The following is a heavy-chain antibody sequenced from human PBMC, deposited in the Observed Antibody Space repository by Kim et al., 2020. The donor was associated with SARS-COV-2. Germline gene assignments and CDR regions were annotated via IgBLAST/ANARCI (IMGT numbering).Heavy chain of an antibody. D-gene: IGHD5-12*01. CDR2: INHSGST. CDR1: GGSFSGYY. Sequence: SETLSLTCAVYGGSFSGYYWSWIRQPPGKGLEWIGEINHSGSTNYNPSLKSRVTISVDTSKNQFSLKLSSVTAADTAVYYCAREGYSGYDYYFGQRTGNWFDPWGQGTLVTVSS. V-gene: IGHV4-34*01. J-gene: IGHJ5*02. CDR3: AREGYSGYDYYFGQRTGNWFDP.